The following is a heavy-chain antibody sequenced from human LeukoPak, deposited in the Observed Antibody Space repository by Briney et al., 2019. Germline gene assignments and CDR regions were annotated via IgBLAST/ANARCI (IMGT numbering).Heavy chain of an antibody. V-gene: IGHV1-8*01. CDR2: MNPNSGNT. CDR3: AGYAEKRWESDY. Sequence: ATVKVSCKASGYTFTSYDINWVRQATGQGLEWMGWMNPNSGNTGYAQKFQGRVTMTRNTSISTAYMELSSLRSEDTAVYYCAGYAEKRWESDYWGQGTLVTVSS. D-gene: IGHD1-26*01. J-gene: IGHJ4*02. CDR1: GYTFTSYD.